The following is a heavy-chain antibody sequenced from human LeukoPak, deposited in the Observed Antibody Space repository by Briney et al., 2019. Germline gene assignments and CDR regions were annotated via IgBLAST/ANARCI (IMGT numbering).Heavy chain of an antibody. D-gene: IGHD2/OR15-2a*01. CDR3: ARDRGFLSFDY. V-gene: IGHV3-7*01. CDR2: INQDGSEN. J-gene: IGHJ4*02. CDR1: GFTFSNYW. Sequence: RGSLRLSCAASGFTFSNYWISWVRQAPGKGLEWVANINQDGSENNFVDSVRGRFTISRDNAKNSLYLQMNSLRAEDTAVYYCARDRGFLSFDYWGQGTQVTVSS.